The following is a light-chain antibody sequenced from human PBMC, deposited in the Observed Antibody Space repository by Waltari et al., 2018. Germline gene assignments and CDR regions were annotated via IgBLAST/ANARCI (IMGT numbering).Light chain of an antibody. CDR2: DAS. V-gene: IGKV3-20*01. J-gene: IGKJ1*01. Sequence: EIVLTQSPGTLSLSPGESATLSCRASQSVSRALRTLARYQQKPGQAPRLLIYDASTRATGIPDRLSGSGSGTDFTLTISRLEPDDFAVYYCQRYGTLPATFGQGTKVEIK. CDR1: QSVSRALRT. CDR3: QRYGTLPAT.